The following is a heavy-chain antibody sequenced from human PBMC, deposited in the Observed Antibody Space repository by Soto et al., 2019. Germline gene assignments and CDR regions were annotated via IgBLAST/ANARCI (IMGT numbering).Heavy chain of an antibody. CDR2: IIPILGIA. D-gene: IGHD4-17*01. Sequence: QVQLVQSGAEVKKPGSSVKVSCKASGGTFSSYTISWVRQAPGQGLEWMGRIIPILGIANYAQKFQGRVTLTADKSTSTAYMELSRLRSEDTAVYYFARGVTTVTTTYYYFYLDVWGKGHTVTVS. V-gene: IGHV1-69*02. CDR1: GGTFSSYT. CDR3: ARGVTTVTTTYYYFYLDV. J-gene: IGHJ6*03.